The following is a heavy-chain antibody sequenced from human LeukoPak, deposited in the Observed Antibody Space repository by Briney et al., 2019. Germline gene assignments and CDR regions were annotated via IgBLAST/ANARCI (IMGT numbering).Heavy chain of an antibody. CDR2: ISGSGGST. V-gene: IGHV3-23*01. Sequence: GGSLRLSCAASGFPFSSYAMSWVRQAPGKGLERVSAISGSGGSTYYAHSVKGRFTISRDNSKNTLYLQMNSLRAEDTAVYYCANHHIVLMVYAHYFDYWGQGTLVTVSS. D-gene: IGHD2-8*01. CDR3: ANHHIVLMVYAHYFDY. CDR1: GFPFSSYA. J-gene: IGHJ4*02.